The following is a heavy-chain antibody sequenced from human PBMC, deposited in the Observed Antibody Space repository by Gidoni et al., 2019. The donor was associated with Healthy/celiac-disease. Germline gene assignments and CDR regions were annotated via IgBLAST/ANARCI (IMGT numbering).Heavy chain of an antibody. CDR1: GGSISSYY. Sequence: QVQLQESGPGLVKPSETLSLTCTVSGGSISSYYWSWIRQPPGKGLEWIGYIYYSGSTNYNPSLKSRVTISVDTSKNQFSLKLSSVTAADTAVYYCARDSQGSICSGGSCYSEVPWGMDVWGQGTTVTVSS. CDR3: ARDSQGSICSGGSCYSEVPWGMDV. J-gene: IGHJ6*02. D-gene: IGHD2-15*01. CDR2: IYYSGST. V-gene: IGHV4-59*01.